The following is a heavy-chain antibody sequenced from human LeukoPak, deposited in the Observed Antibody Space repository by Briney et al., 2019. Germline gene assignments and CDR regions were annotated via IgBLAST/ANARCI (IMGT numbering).Heavy chain of an antibody. Sequence: SETLSLTCTVSGGSISSYHWSWIRQPPGKGLEWIGYIYYSGSTNYNPSLKSRVTISVDTSKNQFSLKLSSVTAADTAVYYCANRARGTAMGFDYWGQGTLVTVSS. CDR1: GGSISSYH. V-gene: IGHV4-59*01. J-gene: IGHJ4*02. CDR3: ANRARGTAMGFDY. D-gene: IGHD5-18*01. CDR2: IYYSGST.